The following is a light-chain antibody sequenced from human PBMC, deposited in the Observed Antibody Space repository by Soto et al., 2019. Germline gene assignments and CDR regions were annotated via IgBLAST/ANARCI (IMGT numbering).Light chain of an antibody. V-gene: IGKV3-20*01. J-gene: IGKJ1*01. CDR2: GAS. CDR3: QQYGSSPWT. Sequence: EIVLTQSPGTLSLSPGERATLSCRASQSVSSNYLAWYQQKPGQAPRPLIYGASSRATGIPDRFSGSGAGTDFTLTISSLEPEDFAVYYCQQYGSSPWTFGQGTKV. CDR1: QSVSSNY.